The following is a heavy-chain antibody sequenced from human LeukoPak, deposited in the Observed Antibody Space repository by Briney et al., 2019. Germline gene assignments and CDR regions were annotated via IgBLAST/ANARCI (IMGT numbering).Heavy chain of an antibody. CDR2: IYPGDSDT. D-gene: IGHD3-22*01. CDR1: GYSFTTYW. CDR3: ARRTNYYDSSDYRNWFDP. J-gene: IGHJ5*02. Sequence: GESLKISCKGSGYSFTTYWIGWVRQMPGKGLEWMGIIYPGDSDTRYSPSFQGQVTISADQSINTASLQWSSLKASDTAMYYCARRTNYYDSSDYRNWFDPWGQGTLVTVSS. V-gene: IGHV5-51*01.